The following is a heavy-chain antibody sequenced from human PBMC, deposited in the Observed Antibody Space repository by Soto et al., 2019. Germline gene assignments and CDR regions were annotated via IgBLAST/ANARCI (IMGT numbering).Heavy chain of an antibody. J-gene: IGHJ5*02. CDR1: GYTFTSYY. V-gene: IGHV1-46*01. Sequence: ASVKVSCKASGYTFTSYYMHWVRQAPGQGLEWMGIINPSGGSTSYAQKFQGRVTMTRDTSTSTVYMELSSLRSEDTAVYYCARGRDNCGGDCYRYNWFDPWGQGTLVTVSS. CDR3: ARGRDNCGGDCYRYNWFDP. D-gene: IGHD2-21*02. CDR2: INPSGGST.